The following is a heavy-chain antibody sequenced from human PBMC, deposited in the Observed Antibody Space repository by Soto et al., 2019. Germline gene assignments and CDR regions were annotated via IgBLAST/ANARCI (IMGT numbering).Heavy chain of an antibody. CDR2: IYPGDSDT. CDR3: ARHGAMTSSSYYAMDV. CDR1: GYYFTSHW. J-gene: IGHJ6*02. V-gene: IGHV5-51*01. Sequence: GESLKISCKGSGYYFTSHWIAWVRHMPGKGLEWMEIIYPGDSDTRYSPSFQGQVTISADKSITTAYLKWSSLKASDTGIYYCARHGAMTSSSYYAMDVWGQGTTVTV. D-gene: IGHD6-6*01.